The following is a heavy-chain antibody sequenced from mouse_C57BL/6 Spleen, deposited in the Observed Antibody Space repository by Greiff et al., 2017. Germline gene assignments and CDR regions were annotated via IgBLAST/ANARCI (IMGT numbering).Heavy chain of an antibody. Sequence: VKLMESGPELVKPGASVKISCKASGYAFSSSWMNWVKQRPGKGLEWIGRIYPGDGDTNYNGKFKGKATLTADNSSSTAYMQLSSLTSEDSAVYFCARRDSFAYWDQGTLVTVSA. CDR3: ARRDSFAY. J-gene: IGHJ3*01. V-gene: IGHV1-82*01. CDR2: IYPGDGDT. CDR1: GYAFSSSW.